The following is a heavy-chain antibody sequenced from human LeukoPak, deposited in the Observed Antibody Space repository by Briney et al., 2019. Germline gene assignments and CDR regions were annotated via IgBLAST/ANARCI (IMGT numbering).Heavy chain of an antibody. V-gene: IGHV1-2*06. Sequence: GASVKVSCKASGYTFTGYYMHWVRQAPGQGLEWMGRINPNSGGTNYAQKFQGRVTMTRDTSISTAYMELSRLRSDDTAVYYCAREGPLLWFGEPLDYWGQGTLVTVSS. J-gene: IGHJ4*02. CDR3: AREGPLLWFGEPLDY. CDR2: INPNSGGT. D-gene: IGHD3-10*01. CDR1: GYTFTGYY.